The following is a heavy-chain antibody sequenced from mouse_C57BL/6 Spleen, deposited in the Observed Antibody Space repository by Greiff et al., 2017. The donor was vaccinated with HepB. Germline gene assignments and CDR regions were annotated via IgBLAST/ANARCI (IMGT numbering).Heavy chain of an antibody. J-gene: IGHJ4*01. Sequence: EVKLMESGGGLVQPGGSLSLSCAASGFTFTDYYMSWVRQPPGKALEWLGFIRNKANGYTSEYSESVKGRFTISRDTSKSFLYLQMNALRAEASATSYCARGCYSYYYAMDYWGQGTSVTVSS. CDR2: IRNKANGYTS. D-gene: IGHD2-12*01. CDR3: ARGCYSYYYAMDY. V-gene: IGHV7-3*01. CDR1: GFTFTDYY.